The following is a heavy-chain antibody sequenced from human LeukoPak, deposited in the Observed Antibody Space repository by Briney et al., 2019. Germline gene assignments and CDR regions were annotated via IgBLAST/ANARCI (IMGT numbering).Heavy chain of an antibody. CDR2: IYPGDSDT. V-gene: IGHV5-51*01. Sequence: RGESLKISCKGSGYSFTSYWIGWVRQMPGKGLEWMGIIYPGDSDTRYSPSFQGQVTISADKSISTAYLQWSSLKASDSAMYYCARGGVGPNWRNWFDPWGQGTLVTVSS. CDR3: ARGGVGPNWRNWFDP. J-gene: IGHJ5*02. CDR1: GYSFTSYW. D-gene: IGHD2-8*02.